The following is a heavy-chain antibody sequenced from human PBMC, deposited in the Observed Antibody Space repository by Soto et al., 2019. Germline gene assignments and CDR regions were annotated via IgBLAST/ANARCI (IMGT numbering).Heavy chain of an antibody. V-gene: IGHV3-15*07. Sequence: GGSLRLSCAASGFTFSNAWMNWVRQAPGKGLEWVGRIKSKTDGGTTDYVVPVKGRFTISRDDSKNTLYLQMNSLKIDDTAVYYCVTYYYDSGGFHPHQSIDIFDVWGQGTMVIVSS. CDR3: VTYYYDSGGFHPHQSIDIFDV. CDR2: IKSKTDGGTT. J-gene: IGHJ3*01. D-gene: IGHD3-22*01. CDR1: GFTFSNAW.